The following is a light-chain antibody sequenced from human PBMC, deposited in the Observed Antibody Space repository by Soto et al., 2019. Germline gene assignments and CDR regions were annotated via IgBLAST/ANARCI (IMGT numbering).Light chain of an antibody. J-gene: IGKJ1*01. CDR1: QSVNKNY. V-gene: IGKV3-20*01. CDR3: NQYASSPRT. CDR2: GAS. Sequence: EIVLTQSPGTLSLSPGERATLSCRASQSVNKNYLAWYQQKPGQAPRLLIYGASNRATGIPDRFSGSGSGTGFTLTISRLEPEDFAVHYCNQYASSPRTFGQGTRVDIK.